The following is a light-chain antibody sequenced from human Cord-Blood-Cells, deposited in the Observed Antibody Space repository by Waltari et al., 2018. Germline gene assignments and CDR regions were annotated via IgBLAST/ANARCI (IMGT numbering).Light chain of an antibody. V-gene: IGKV3D-15*01. Sequence: EIVVTHSPATLSVSLGDKSTLSCRASQSVSSNLAWYQQKPGQAPRLLIYGVSNRATGIPARFSGSGSGTEFTLTISSLQSEDFAVYYCQQYNNWPRTFGPGTKVDIK. CDR1: QSVSSN. CDR2: GVS. J-gene: IGKJ3*01. CDR3: QQYNNWPRT.